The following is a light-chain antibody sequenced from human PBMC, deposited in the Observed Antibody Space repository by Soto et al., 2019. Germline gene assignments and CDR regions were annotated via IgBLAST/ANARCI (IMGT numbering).Light chain of an antibody. CDR3: CSYAGSSSVV. Sequence: QSALTQPASVSGSPGQSIAISCTGTTSVVVSFDLVSWYQQHPGKAPKLLIYEGSRGPSGVSNRFSGSNSDNTASLTTSGLQAEDEADYYCCSYAGSSSVVFGGGTKVTVL. CDR1: TSVVVSFDL. CDR2: EGS. J-gene: IGLJ2*01. V-gene: IGLV2-23*01.